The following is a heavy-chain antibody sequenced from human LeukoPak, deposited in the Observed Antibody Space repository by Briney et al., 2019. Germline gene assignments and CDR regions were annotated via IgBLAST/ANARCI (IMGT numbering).Heavy chain of an antibody. CDR1: GGSFSGYY. J-gene: IGHJ5*02. Sequence: SETLSLTCAVYGGSFSGYYWSWIRQPPGKGLEWIGEINHSGSTNYNPSLKSRVTISVDTSKNQFSLKLSSVTAADTAVYYCARDPPHYYGSGSYSDVNWFDPWGQGTLVTVSS. CDR2: INHSGST. D-gene: IGHD3-10*01. V-gene: IGHV4-34*01. CDR3: ARDPPHYYGSGSYSDVNWFDP.